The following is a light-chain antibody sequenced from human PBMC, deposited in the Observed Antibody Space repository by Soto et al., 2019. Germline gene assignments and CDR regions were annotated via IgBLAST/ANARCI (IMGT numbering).Light chain of an antibody. CDR2: AAS. CDR1: QSISSY. CDR3: QQSYSTPYT. Sequence: DIQMTQSPSSLSASVGDRVTITCRASQSISSYLNWYQQKPGKAPKLLIYAASSLQSGVPSRFSGSGSGTDFTLTISSMQPEDVATYDCQQSYSTPYTFGQGPKLEIK. V-gene: IGKV1-39*01. J-gene: IGKJ2*01.